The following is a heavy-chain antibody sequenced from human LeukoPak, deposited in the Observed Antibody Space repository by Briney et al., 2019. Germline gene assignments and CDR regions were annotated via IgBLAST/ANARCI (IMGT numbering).Heavy chain of an antibody. D-gene: IGHD4-23*01. CDR1: GFTFSSYS. CDR3: ARGETTVVTPWSIDY. Sequence: PGGSLRLSCAASGFTFSSYSMNWVRQAPGKGLDWVSSISSSSSYIYYADSVKGRFTISRDNAKNSLYLQMNSLRAEDTAVYYCARGETTVVTPWSIDYWGQGTLVTVSS. J-gene: IGHJ4*02. V-gene: IGHV3-21*01. CDR2: ISSSSSYI.